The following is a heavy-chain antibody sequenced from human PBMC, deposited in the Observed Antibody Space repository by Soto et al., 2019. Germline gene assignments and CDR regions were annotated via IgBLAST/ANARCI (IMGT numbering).Heavy chain of an antibody. CDR3: ATLHCGGGPYYYYGMDV. V-gene: IGHV4-4*02. Sequence: QVQLQESGPGLVKPSGTLSLTCAVSDGSISSSNWWSWVRQPPGKGLEWIGEIYHSGSTNYNPSLKSRVTISVDKSKNQFSLKLSSVTAADTAVYYCATLHCGGGPYYYYGMDVWGQGTTVTVSS. J-gene: IGHJ6*02. CDR1: DGSISSSNW. CDR2: IYHSGST. D-gene: IGHD2-21*01.